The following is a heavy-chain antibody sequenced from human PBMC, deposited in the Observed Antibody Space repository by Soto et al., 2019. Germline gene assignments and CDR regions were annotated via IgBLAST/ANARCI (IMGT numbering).Heavy chain of an antibody. CDR3: AAYSGGRYYYYMDV. CDR1: GFTFPSSA. D-gene: IGHD2-15*01. V-gene: IGHV1-58*02. CDR2: IVVGSGNT. Sequence: SVKVSCKASGFTFPSSAMQWVRQARGQRLEWIGWIVVGSGNTNYAQKFQERVTITRDMSTSTAYMELSSLRSEDTAVYYCAAYSGGRYYYYMDVWGKGTTVTVSS. J-gene: IGHJ6*03.